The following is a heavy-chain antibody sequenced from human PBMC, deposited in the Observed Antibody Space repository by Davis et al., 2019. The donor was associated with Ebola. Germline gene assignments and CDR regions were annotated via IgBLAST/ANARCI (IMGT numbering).Heavy chain of an antibody. Sequence: GESLKISCSASGFTFSSYFMHWVRQAPGKGLEWVSVIWYDGSNKYYADSVKGRFTISRDNSKNTLYLQMNSLRAEDTAVYYCAKGEGCSSTSCYFGLVWYFDLWGRGTLVTVSS. V-gene: IGHV3-33*06. J-gene: IGHJ2*01. CDR3: AKGEGCSSTSCYFGLVWYFDL. CDR2: IWYDGSNK. CDR1: GFTFSSYF. D-gene: IGHD2-2*01.